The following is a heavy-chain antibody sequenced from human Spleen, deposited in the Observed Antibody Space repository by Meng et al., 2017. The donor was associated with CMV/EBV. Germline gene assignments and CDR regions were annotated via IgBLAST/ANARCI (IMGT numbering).Heavy chain of an antibody. J-gene: IGHJ4*02. CDR1: GFTFSSYN. CDR3: ARVPVAGAGKADY. V-gene: IGHV3-21*01. Sequence: GESLKISCAASGFTFSSYNMNWVRQAPGKGLEWVSSISSSSSYIHYADSVKGRFTISRDNAKNSLYLQMNSLRAEDTAVYYCARVPVAGAGKADYWGQGTLVTVSS. D-gene: IGHD6-13*01. CDR2: ISSSSSYI.